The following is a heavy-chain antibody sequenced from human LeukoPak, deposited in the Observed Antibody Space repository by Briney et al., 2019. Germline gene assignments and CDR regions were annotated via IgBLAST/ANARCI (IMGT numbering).Heavy chain of an antibody. CDR3: ARGKTRRGYSYGYGGPFDY. V-gene: IGHV4-34*01. Sequence: SETLSLTCAVYGGSFSGYYWSWIRQPPGKGLEWIGEINHSGSTNYNPSLKSRVTISVDASKSQFSLKLSSVTAADTAVYYCARGKTRRGYSYGYGGPFDYWGQGTLVTVSS. CDR2: INHSGST. D-gene: IGHD5-18*01. CDR1: GGSFSGYY. J-gene: IGHJ4*02.